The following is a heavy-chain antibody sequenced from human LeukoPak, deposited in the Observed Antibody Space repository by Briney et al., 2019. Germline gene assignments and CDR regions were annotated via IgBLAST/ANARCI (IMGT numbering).Heavy chain of an antibody. CDR2: IVAGGVNT. V-gene: IGHV3-23*01. CDR3: VRGYTVFRGGPVY. CDR1: GFTLSKFV. Sequence: GGSLRLSCAASGFTLSKFVMKWVRQAPGKGVQWVSLIVAGGVNTFSANSVKGRFTTSRDDPQNTLYLQLNSLREEDTPFYYCVRGYTVFRGGPVYWGQRTLVTVSS. J-gene: IGHJ4*02. D-gene: IGHD3-10*01.